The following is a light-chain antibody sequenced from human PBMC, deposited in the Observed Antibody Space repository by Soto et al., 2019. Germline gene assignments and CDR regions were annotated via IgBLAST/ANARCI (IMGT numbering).Light chain of an antibody. CDR1: RRDVGAYNL. J-gene: IGLJ2*01. CDR2: EVR. CDR3: SAYTSRSTLV. V-gene: IGLV2-14*01. Sequence: QSVLTQPASVSGSPGQSITISCSGTRRDVGAYNLGSWYQQPPGKAPQLLIYEVRNRPSGISSRFSGSRSGNTASLTISSLLPEDEADYYCSAYTSRSTLVFDGGTQLTVL.